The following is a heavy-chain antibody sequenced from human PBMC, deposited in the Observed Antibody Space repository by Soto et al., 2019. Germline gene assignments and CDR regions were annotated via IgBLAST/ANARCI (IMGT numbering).Heavy chain of an antibody. D-gene: IGHD1-26*01. CDR1: GVSITGSY. V-gene: IGHV4-59*01. CDR3: ARDMPYGAGSLAGCDY. CDR2: IYHSGTT. Sequence: SETLSLTCTVSGVSITGSYWSWIRQTPGKTLEWIGYIYHSGTTTYNPSLKSRVSVSVDTSKNQFSLRLTSVISADTAVYYCARDMPYGAGSLAGCDYWGQGIRVT. J-gene: IGHJ4*02.